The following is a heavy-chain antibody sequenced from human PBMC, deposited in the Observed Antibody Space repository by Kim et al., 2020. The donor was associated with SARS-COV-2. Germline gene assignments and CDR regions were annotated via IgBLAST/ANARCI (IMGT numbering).Heavy chain of an antibody. CDR2: ISGSGVST. J-gene: IGHJ4*02. Sequence: GGSLRLSCAASGLTFSSYAMSWVRQAPGKGLEWVSAISGSGVSTYYADSVKGRFTIYRDNSKNTLYLQMNSLRAEDTAVYYCAKDTYYYGSGSPPTPDYWGQGTLVTVSS. D-gene: IGHD3-10*01. CDR1: GLTFSSYA. V-gene: IGHV3-23*01. CDR3: AKDTYYYGSGSPPTPDY.